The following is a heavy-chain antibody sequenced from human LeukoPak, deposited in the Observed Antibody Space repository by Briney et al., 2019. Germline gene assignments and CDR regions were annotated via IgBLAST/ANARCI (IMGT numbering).Heavy chain of an antibody. CDR3: ANEYSKGDV. V-gene: IGHV3-23*01. J-gene: IGHJ3*01. D-gene: IGHD4-11*01. CDR1: GFTFSNYV. CDR2: ISGSGAST. Sequence: GGSLRLSCVASGFTFSNYVMNWVRQAPGKGLECVSSISGSGASTYYADSVKGRFTSSRDNSKNTLYLQMDSLRAEDTAIYYCANEYSKGDVWGQGTTVTVSS.